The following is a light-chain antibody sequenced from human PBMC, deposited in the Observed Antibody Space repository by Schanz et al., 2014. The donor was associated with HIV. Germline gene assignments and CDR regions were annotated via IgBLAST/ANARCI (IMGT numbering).Light chain of an antibody. Sequence: QSALTQPASVSGSPGQSITISCTATTRDIGDFIYVSWYQQHPGKAPKLMIYEVNKRPSGVPERFSGSKSGNTASLTVSGLQAEDEADYYCSSYAGSNSLLFGGGTKLTVL. J-gene: IGLJ2*01. CDR2: EVN. V-gene: IGLV2-8*01. CDR3: SSYAGSNSLL. CDR1: TRDIGDFIY.